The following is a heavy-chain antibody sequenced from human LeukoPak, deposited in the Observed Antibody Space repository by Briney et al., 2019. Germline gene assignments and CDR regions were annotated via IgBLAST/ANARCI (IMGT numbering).Heavy chain of an antibody. V-gene: IGHV1-2*06. CDR3: ARVGNNNWHLPNFDY. CDR2: INPNSGGT. CDR1: GYTFTGYY. Sequence: ASVKVSCKASGYTFTGYYMHWVRQAPGQGLEWMGRINPNSGGTNYAQKFQGRVTMTRDTSISTAYMELSRLRSDDTAVYYCARVGNNNWHLPNFDYWGQGTLVTVSS. J-gene: IGHJ4*02. D-gene: IGHD1-1*01.